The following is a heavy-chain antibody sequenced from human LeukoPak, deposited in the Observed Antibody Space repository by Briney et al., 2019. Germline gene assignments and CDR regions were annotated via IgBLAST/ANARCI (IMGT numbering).Heavy chain of an antibody. CDR2: ISWNSGSI. J-gene: IGHJ4*02. CDR1: GFTFDDYA. CDR3: ARSRTWGANYFDY. V-gene: IGHV3-9*01. D-gene: IGHD3-16*01. Sequence: QPGRSLRLSCAASGFTFDDYAMHWVRQAPGKGLEWVSGISWNSGSIGYADSVKGRFTISRDNAKNSLYLQMNSLRAEDTALYHCARSRTWGANYFDYWGQGTLVTVSS.